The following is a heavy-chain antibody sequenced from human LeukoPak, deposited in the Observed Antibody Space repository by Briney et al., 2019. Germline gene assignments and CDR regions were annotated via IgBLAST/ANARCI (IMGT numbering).Heavy chain of an antibody. CDR1: GFNFADTW. Sequence: GGSLRLSCAASGFNFADTWMNWVRQPPGKGLEWVGLIRRNTDTGTTDYAAPVKGRFTISRDDSKNTLYLQMNGLKTEDTAVYYCNTQQGSWALNYWGQGILVTVSS. CDR3: NTQQGSWALNY. CDR2: IRRNTDTGTT. J-gene: IGHJ4*02. D-gene: IGHD7-27*01. V-gene: IGHV3-15*07.